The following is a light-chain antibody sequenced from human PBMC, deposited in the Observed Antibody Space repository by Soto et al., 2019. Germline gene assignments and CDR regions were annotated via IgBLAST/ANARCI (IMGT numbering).Light chain of an antibody. V-gene: IGLV2-14*01. CDR2: EVS. Sequence: QSALTQPASVSGSPGQSITISCTGTSSDVGRYNYVSWYQQHPGKVPKLMIYEVSNRPSGVSNRFSGSKSSNTASLTISGLQAEDEADYYCSSYTSSITYVFGTGTKLTVL. J-gene: IGLJ1*01. CDR3: SSYTSSITYV. CDR1: SSDVGRYNY.